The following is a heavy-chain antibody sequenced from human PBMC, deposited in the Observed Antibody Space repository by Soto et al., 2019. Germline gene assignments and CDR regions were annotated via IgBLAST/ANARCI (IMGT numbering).Heavy chain of an antibody. V-gene: IGHV4-39*01. J-gene: IGHJ4*02. CDR3: ARHKWLRNKFDY. D-gene: IGHD5-12*01. CDR1: GGSISSSSYY. CDR2: IYYSGST. Sequence: SETLSLTCTVSGGSISSSSYYWGWIRQPPGKGLEWIGSIYYSGSTYYNPSLKSRVTISVDTSKNQFSLKLSSVTAADTAVYYCARHKWLRNKFDYWGQGNLVTVSS.